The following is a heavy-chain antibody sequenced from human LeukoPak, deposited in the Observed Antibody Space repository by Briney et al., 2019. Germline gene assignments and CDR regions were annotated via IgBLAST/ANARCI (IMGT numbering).Heavy chain of an antibody. CDR2: ISSSSSYI. D-gene: IGHD2-15*01. CDR3: ARSGYCSGGSCYYAFDI. V-gene: IGHV3-21*01. CDR1: GFTFSDYW. J-gene: IGHJ3*02. Sequence: PGGSLRLSCAGSGFTFSDYWMSWVRQAPGKGLEWVSSISSSSSYIYYADSVKGRFTISRDNAKNSLYLQMNSLRAEDTAVYYCARSGYCSGGSCYYAFDIWGQGTMVTVSS.